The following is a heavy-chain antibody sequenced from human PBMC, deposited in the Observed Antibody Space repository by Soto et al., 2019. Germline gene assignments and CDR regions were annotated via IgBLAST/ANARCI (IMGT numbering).Heavy chain of an antibody. Sequence: GGSLRLSCAASGFTFSSYAMSWVRQAPGKGLEWVSAISGSGGSTYYAESVKGRFTISRDNSKNTLYLQMNSLRAEDTAVYYCANMNGSGSSLYYYYGMDVWGQGTTVTVSS. CDR2: ISGSGGST. D-gene: IGHD3-10*01. V-gene: IGHV3-23*01. CDR1: GFTFSSYA. J-gene: IGHJ6*02. CDR3: ANMNGSGSSLYYYYGMDV.